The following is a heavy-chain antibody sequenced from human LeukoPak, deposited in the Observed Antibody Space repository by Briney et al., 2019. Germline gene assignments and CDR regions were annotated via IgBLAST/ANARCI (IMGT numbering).Heavy chain of an antibody. CDR2: ISSSSSHI. Sequence: GGSLRLSCAASGFTFSTYGMNWVRQAPGKGLEWVSSISSSSSHIYYADSVKGRFTISRDNAKNSLYLQMNSLRAEDTAVYYCARAYCSSISCYYYFDYWGQGTLATVSS. V-gene: IGHV3-21*01. CDR3: ARAYCSSISCYYYFDY. J-gene: IGHJ4*02. CDR1: GFTFSTYG. D-gene: IGHD2-2*01.